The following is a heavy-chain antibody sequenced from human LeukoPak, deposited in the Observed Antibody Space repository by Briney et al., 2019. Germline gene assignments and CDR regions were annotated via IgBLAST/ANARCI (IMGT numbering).Heavy chain of an antibody. CDR1: GFPFSTYW. D-gene: IGHD7-27*01. CDR3: ARDRWGYWYFDL. J-gene: IGHJ2*01. V-gene: IGHV3-7*01. Sequence: PGGSLRLACAASGFPFSTYWMGWVRQAPGKGLEWVANIKQDGTEKYYVDSVKGRFTISRDNAKNSLYLQMNSLRVEDTAVYYCARDRWGYWYFDLWGRGTLVTVSS. CDR2: IKQDGTEK.